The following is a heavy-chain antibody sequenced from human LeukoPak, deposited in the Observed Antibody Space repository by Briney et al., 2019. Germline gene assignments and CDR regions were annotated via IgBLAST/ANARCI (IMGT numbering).Heavy chain of an antibody. D-gene: IGHD4/OR15-4a*01. CDR1: GYTFTDYY. CDR3: ARAHEYGWFDP. V-gene: IGHV1-2*02. CDR2: VNPKSGAT. Sequence: APVKVSCKTSGYTFTDYYLHWLRQAPGQGLEWMGWVNPKSGATNYAQRFQGRVTMTWQTSISTGNMELSSLRSDDTAVYYCARAHEYGWFDPWGQGTLVTVSS. J-gene: IGHJ5*02.